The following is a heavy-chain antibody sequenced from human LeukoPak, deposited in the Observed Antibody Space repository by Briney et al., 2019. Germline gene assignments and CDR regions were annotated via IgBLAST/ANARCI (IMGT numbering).Heavy chain of an antibody. D-gene: IGHD2-21*01. CDR3: ARVERYESILDAFDI. CDR1: GGSISSGDYS. Sequence: PSETLSLTCAVSGGSISSGDYSWSWIRQPPGTGLEWIGYIYYTARTFYNPSLKSRVTISVDTSKNLFSLKLSSVTAADTAVYCARVERYESILDAFDIWGRGTMVTVSS. CDR2: IYYTART. V-gene: IGHV4-30-4*07. J-gene: IGHJ3*02.